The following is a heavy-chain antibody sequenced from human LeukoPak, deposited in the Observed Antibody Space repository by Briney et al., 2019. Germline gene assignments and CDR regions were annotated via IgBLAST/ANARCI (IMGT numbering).Heavy chain of an antibody. CDR3: AREEHGDYLYVDY. Sequence: SETLSLTCTVSGGSISSGGYYWSWIRQHPGKGLEWIGYIYYSGSTYYNPSLKSRVTISVDTSKNQFSLKLSSVTAADTAVYYCAREEHGDYLYVDYWGQGTLVTVSS. CDR1: GGSISSGGYY. D-gene: IGHD4-17*01. J-gene: IGHJ4*02. V-gene: IGHV4-31*03. CDR2: IYYSGST.